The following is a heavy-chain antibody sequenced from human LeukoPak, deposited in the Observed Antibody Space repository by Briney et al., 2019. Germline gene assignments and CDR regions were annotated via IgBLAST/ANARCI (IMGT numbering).Heavy chain of an antibody. CDR1: GGTFSSYA. CDR3: ARDRNVVVPAAPGGFDP. J-gene: IGHJ5*02. CDR2: IIPIFGTP. D-gene: IGHD2-2*01. V-gene: IGHV1-69*05. Sequence: SVKVSCKASGGTFSSYAISWARQAPGQGLEWMGGIIPIFGTPNYAQKFQGRVTITTDESTSTAYMELSSLRSEDTAVYYCARDRNVVVPAAPGGFDPWGQGTLVTVSS.